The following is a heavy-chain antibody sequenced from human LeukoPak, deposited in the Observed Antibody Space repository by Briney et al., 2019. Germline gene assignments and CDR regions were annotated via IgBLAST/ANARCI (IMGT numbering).Heavy chain of an antibody. CDR3: ARGLAVAGTGY. Sequence: GGSLRLSCAASGFTFSSYAMSWVRQAPGKGLEWVSAISGSGGSTYYADSVKGRFTISRDNAKNSLYLQMNSLRAEDTAVYYCARGLAVAGTGYWGQGTLVTVSS. J-gene: IGHJ4*02. CDR2: ISGSGGST. D-gene: IGHD6-19*01. V-gene: IGHV3-23*01. CDR1: GFTFSSYA.